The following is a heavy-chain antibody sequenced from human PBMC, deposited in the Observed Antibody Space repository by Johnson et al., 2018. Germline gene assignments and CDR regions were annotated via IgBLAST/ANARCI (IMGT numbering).Heavy chain of an antibody. Sequence: VQLLESGGGVVQPGRSLRLSCAASGFTFSSYGMHWVRPAPGKGLEWVAVISYDGSNKSYADSVKGRFTIFRDNSKNTLYLQMNSLRAEDTAVYYCANDCPQSYAFDIWGQGTMVTVSS. CDR1: GFTFSSYG. CDR3: ANDCPQSYAFDI. CDR2: ISYDGSNK. D-gene: IGHD4-11*01. J-gene: IGHJ3*02. V-gene: IGHV3-30*18.